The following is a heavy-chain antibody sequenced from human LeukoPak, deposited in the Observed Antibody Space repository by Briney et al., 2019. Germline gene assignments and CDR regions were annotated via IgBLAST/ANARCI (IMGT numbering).Heavy chain of an antibody. CDR1: GYTFTKYV. CDR3: ARDDCGGTCFPGGY. CDR2: INAGNGDT. D-gene: IGHD2-21*01. J-gene: IGHJ4*02. V-gene: IGHV1-3*01. Sequence: ASVKVSCKASGYTFTKYVVHWVRQAPGQRPEWMGWINAGNGDTKYSQNFQDRVTITRDTSANTAYMELSSLTSEDTALYYCARDDCGGTCFPGGYWGQGTLATVSS.